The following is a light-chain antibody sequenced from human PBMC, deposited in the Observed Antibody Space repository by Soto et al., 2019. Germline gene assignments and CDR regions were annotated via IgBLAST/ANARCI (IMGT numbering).Light chain of an antibody. V-gene: IGKV3-11*01. CDR2: DAS. J-gene: IGKJ3*01. CDR3: QQRYIWPPFT. Sequence: DIVLTQSPATLSLDPGERATLSCRASQTVGSSLAWYQHKPGQAPRLLIYDASTRATAIPARFSGSGSGTDFTLTISSLEPEDFAVYYCQQRYIWPPFTFGPGTKVDIK. CDR1: QTVGSS.